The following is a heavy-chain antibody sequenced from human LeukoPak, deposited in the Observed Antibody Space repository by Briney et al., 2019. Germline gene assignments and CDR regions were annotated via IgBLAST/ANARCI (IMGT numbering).Heavy chain of an antibody. J-gene: IGHJ3*02. CDR1: GGSISSYY. D-gene: IGHD2-2*01. V-gene: IGHV4-59*01. CDR3: ARAFDLVPAALDAFDI. CDR2: IYYSGST. Sequence: SETLSLTCTVSGGSISSYYWSWIRQPPGKGLEWIGYIYYSGSTNYNPSLKSRVTISVDTSKNQFSLKLSSVTAADTAVYYCARAFDLVPAALDAFDIWGQGTMVTVSS.